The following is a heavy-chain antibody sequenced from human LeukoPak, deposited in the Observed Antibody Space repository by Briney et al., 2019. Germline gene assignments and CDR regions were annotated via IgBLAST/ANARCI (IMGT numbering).Heavy chain of an antibody. D-gene: IGHD1-26*01. CDR3: AKDQPHIVGATSNFDY. CDR1: GFSFSDWA. CDR2: ISGSGGST. V-gene: IGHV3-23*01. Sequence: GGSLRLSCAASGFSFSDWAMSWVRQAPGKGLEWVSAISGSGGSTYYADSVKGRFTISRDNSKNTLYLQMDSLRAEDTAVYYCAKDQPHIVGATSNFDYWGQGTLVTVSS. J-gene: IGHJ4*02.